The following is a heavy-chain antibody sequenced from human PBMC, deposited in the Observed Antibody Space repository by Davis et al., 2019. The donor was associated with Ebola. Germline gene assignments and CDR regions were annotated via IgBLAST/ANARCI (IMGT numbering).Heavy chain of an antibody. CDR1: EYIFATYW. V-gene: IGHV5-51*01. D-gene: IGHD6-19*01. Sequence: PGGSLRLSCKGSEYIFATYWIAWVRQTPGRGLEWMGMIFPSKSYMKYSPSFEGQVTISVDQSISPAYLQWSSLKASDTAVYYCARGSSGSYSWGRGTLVTVSA. CDR3: ARGSSGSYS. CDR2: IFPSKSYM. J-gene: IGHJ5*02.